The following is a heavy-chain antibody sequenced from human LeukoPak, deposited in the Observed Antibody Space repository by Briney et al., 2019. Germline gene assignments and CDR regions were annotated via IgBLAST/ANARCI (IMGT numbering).Heavy chain of an antibody. CDR2: ISAYNGNT. CDR1: GYSFTSYW. CDR3: ARGRYGSGSYYSGGPINWFDP. V-gene: IGHV1-18*04. D-gene: IGHD3-10*01. J-gene: IGHJ5*02. Sequence: KISCKGSGYSFTSYWIGWVRQAPGQGLEWMGWISAYNGNTNYAQKLQGRVTMTTDTSTSTAYMELRSLRSDDTAVYYCARGRYGSGSYYSGGPINWFDPWGQGTLVTVSS.